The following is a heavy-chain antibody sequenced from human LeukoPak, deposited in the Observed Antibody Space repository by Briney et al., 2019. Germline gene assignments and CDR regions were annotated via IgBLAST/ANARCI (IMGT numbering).Heavy chain of an antibody. J-gene: IGHJ5*02. CDR3: AREIRYSTSRGFDP. CDR1: GYTFTSYD. D-gene: IGHD6-6*01. Sequence: ASVKVSCKASGYTFTSYDINWVRRATGQGLEWMGWTNPNSGNTGYAQKFQGRVTMTRNTSISTAYMELSSLRSEDTAVYYCAREIRYSTSRGFDPWGQGTLVTVSS. CDR2: TNPNSGNT. V-gene: IGHV1-8*01.